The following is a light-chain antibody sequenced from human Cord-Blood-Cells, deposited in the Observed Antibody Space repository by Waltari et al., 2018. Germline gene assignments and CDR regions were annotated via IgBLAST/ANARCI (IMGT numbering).Light chain of an antibody. CDR1: QDIINY. V-gene: IGKV1-33*01. J-gene: IGKJ3*01. CDR2: DAS. Sequence: DLQMTQYPSYLSASEVARISITCEASQDIINYLHWYRQKPGKAPKRLIYDASNLGTGVPSRCSGSGYGTDLTFTISSLQPEDIATYYCQQYDNLFTFGAGTKVDIK. CDR3: QQYDNLFT.